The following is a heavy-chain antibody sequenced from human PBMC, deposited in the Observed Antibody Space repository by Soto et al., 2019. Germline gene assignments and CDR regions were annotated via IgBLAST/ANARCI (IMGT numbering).Heavy chain of an antibody. CDR1: GGSLSSGGYS. Sequence: SETLSLTCAVSGGSLSSGGYSWSWIRQPPGKGLEWIGYIYHSGSTYYNPSLKSRVTISVDRSKNQFSLKLSSVTAADTAVYYCARGPPFGRWRQGTLVPVSS. CDR3: ARGPPFGR. J-gene: IGHJ4*02. D-gene: IGHD3-3*01. CDR2: IYHSGST. V-gene: IGHV4-30-2*01.